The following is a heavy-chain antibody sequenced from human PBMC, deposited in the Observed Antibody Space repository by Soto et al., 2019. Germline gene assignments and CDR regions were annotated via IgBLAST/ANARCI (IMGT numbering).Heavy chain of an antibody. CDR3: VRSNYFDY. CDR2: IYYSGST. CDR1: GGSISSYY. V-gene: IGHV4-59*01. J-gene: IGHJ4*02. Sequence: SETLSLTCTVSGGSISSYYWSWIRQPPGKGLEWIGYIYYSGSTNYNPSLKSRVTISVDTSKNQFSLKLSSVTAADTAVYYCVRSNYFDYWGQGTLVTVSS.